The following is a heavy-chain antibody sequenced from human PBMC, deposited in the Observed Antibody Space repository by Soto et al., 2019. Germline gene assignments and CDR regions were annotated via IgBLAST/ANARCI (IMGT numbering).Heavy chain of an antibody. CDR1: GYTFTSYG. CDR2: ISAYSGNT. Sequence: ASVKVSCKASGYTFTSYGISWVRQAPGQGLEWMGWISAYSGNTKYAQKLQGRVTMTTDTSNNQFSLKLSSVTAADTAVYFCAREPYDITGNRIDSWGQGIPVTVSS. V-gene: IGHV1-18*01. CDR3: AREPYDITGNRIDS. D-gene: IGHD3-22*01. J-gene: IGHJ5*01.